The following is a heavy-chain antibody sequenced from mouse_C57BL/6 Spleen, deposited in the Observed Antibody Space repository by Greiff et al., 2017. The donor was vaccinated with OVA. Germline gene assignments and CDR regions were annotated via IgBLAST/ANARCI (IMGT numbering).Heavy chain of an antibody. D-gene: IGHD3-2*02. Sequence: QVQLKQPGAELVKPGASVKMSCKASGYTFTSYCITWVKQRPGQGLEWIGDIYPGSGSTNYNEKFKSKATLTVDTSSSTAYMQLSSLTSEDSAVYYCAGQLRLDYAMDYWGQGTSVTVSS. V-gene: IGHV1-55*01. CDR3: AGQLRLDYAMDY. CDR1: GYTFTSYC. J-gene: IGHJ4*01. CDR2: IYPGSGST.